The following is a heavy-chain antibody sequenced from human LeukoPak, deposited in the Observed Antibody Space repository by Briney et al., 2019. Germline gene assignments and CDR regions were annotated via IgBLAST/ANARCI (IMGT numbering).Heavy chain of an antibody. CDR1: GGTFSSYA. CDR3: AGEGYSYGYDY. D-gene: IGHD5-18*01. Sequence: SVKVSCKASGGTFSSYATSWVRQAPGQGLEWMGGIIPIFGTANYAQKFQGRVTITADKSTSTAYMELSSLRSEDTAVYYCAGEGYSYGYDYWGQGTLVTVSS. CDR2: IIPIFGTA. V-gene: IGHV1-69*06. J-gene: IGHJ4*02.